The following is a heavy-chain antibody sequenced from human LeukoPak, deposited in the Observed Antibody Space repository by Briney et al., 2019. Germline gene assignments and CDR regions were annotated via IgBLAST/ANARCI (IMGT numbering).Heavy chain of an antibody. CDR2: ISWNSGTI. CDR1: GFTFNDYA. CDR3: AKDYGPYYYFMDV. V-gene: IGHV3-9*03. Sequence: PGGSLRLSCAASGFTFNDYAMHWVRQAPGKGLEWVSGISWNSGTIGYADSVKGRFTISRGNAQNSLYLQMNSLRVEDMALYYCAKDYGPYYYFMDVWGKGTTVTVSS. J-gene: IGHJ6*03. D-gene: IGHD4-17*01.